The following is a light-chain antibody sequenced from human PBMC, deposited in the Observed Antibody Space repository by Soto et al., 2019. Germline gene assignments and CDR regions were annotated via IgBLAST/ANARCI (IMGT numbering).Light chain of an antibody. J-gene: IGLJ3*02. Sequence: QSALTQPASVSGSPGQSIAISCTGTSSDVGGYDYVSWYQQHPGRAPKLMIYDVSNRPSGVSNRFSASKSGNTASLTISGLLPEDEADYYCSSYTTSNSWVFGGGTKVTVL. V-gene: IGLV2-14*01. CDR1: SSDVGGYDY. CDR2: DVS. CDR3: SSYTTSNSWV.